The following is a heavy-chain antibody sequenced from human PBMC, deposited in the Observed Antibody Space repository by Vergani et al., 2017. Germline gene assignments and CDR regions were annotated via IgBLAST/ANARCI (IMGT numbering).Heavy chain of an antibody. CDR1: GYTFTSYG. J-gene: IGHJ4*02. CDR2: ISAYNGNT. D-gene: IGHD6-19*01. Sequence: QVQVVQSGAEVKKPGASVKVSCKASGYTFTSYGISWVRQAPGQGLEWMGCISAYNGNTNYAQKLQGRVTMTTDTSTSTACMELRSLRSDDTAVYYCGRDQWLPIDYVDDWGQGTLVTVSS. CDR3: GRDQWLPIDYVDD. V-gene: IGHV1-18*04.